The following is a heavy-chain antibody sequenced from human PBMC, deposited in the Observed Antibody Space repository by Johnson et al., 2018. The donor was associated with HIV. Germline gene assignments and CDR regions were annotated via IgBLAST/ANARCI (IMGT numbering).Heavy chain of an antibody. D-gene: IGHD1-26*01. CDR3: VTADRGSA. V-gene: IGHV3-30-3*01. CDR1: GFTFSSYW. CDR2: ISYDGTNK. J-gene: IGHJ3*01. Sequence: QVQLVESGGGVVQPGGSLRLSCAVSGFTFSSYWMSWVRQAPGKGLEWVAVISYDGTNKYYADPVKGRFTVSRDNSKNTLYLQMNSLRAEDTAVYYCVTADRGSAWGQGTTVTVSS.